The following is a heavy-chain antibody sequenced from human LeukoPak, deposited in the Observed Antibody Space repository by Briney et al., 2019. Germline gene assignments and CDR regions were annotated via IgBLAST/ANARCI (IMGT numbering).Heavy chain of an antibody. J-gene: IGHJ4*02. CDR2: ISDTGATT. D-gene: IGHD2-8*01. CDR3: AKDTSIGRYCTNGVCSPFDY. V-gene: IGHV3-23*01. CDR1: AFRLSDYA. Sequence: AGGSLRLSCTDSAFRLSDYAMNWVRQAPGKGLEWVSAISDTGATTYDADSVKGRFTISRDNSRSTLYLQMNSLRAEDTALYYCAKDTSIGRYCTNGVCSPFDYWGQGTLVTVSS.